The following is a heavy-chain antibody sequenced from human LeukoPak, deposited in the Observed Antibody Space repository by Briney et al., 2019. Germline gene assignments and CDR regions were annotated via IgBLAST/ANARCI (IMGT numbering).Heavy chain of an antibody. CDR1: GYTFTGYY. CDR2: INPNSGGT. CDR3: ARAGTTGTGSPHY. D-gene: IGHD1-1*01. Sequence: AASVKVSCKASGYTFTGYYMHWVRQAPGQGLEWMGWINPNSGGTNYAQKFQGRVTMTRDTSISTAYMELSRLRSDDTAVYYCARAGTTGTGSPHYWGQGTLVTVSS. V-gene: IGHV1-2*02. J-gene: IGHJ4*02.